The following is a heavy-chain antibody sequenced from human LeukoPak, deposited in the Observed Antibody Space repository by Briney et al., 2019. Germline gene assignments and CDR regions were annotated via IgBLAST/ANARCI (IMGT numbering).Heavy chain of an antibody. J-gene: IGHJ5*02. V-gene: IGHV3-23*01. CDR1: GFTFSSYA. Sequence: GGSLRLSCAVSGFTFSSYAMSWVRQAPGKGLEWVSAISGSGGSTYYADSVKGRFTISRDNSKNTLYLQMNSLRAEDTAVYYCAKQSWQQLVHDWFDPWGQGTLVTVSS. D-gene: IGHD6-13*01. CDR3: AKQSWQQLVHDWFDP. CDR2: ISGSGGST.